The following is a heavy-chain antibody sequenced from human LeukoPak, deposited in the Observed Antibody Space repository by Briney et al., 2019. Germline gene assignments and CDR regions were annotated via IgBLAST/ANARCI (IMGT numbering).Heavy chain of an antibody. J-gene: IGHJ4*02. CDR2: INPNSGGT. V-gene: IGHV1-2*02. Sequence: ASVKVSCKASGYSFTGHYMHWVRQAPGQGLEWMGWINPNSGGTKFAQKFQDRVTLTTDPSISTAYMELNSLTPDDTALYYCARDLWTMVTSYFFDFWGQGTLVTVSS. CDR1: GYSFTGHY. D-gene: IGHD4/OR15-4a*01. CDR3: ARDLWTMVTSYFFDF.